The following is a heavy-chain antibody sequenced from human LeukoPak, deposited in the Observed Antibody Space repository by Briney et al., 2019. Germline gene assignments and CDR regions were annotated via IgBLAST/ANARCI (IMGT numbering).Heavy chain of an antibody. D-gene: IGHD2-2*02. CDR2: IYYSGST. Sequence: PSETLSLTCTVSGGSISSSSYYWGWIRQPPGKGLEWIGSIYYSGSTYYNPSLKSRVTISVDTSKNQFSLKLSSVTAADTAVYYCARDCSSTSCYKGDAFDIWGQGTMVTVSS. CDR1: GGSISSSSYY. CDR3: ARDCSSTSCYKGDAFDI. V-gene: IGHV4-39*07. J-gene: IGHJ3*02.